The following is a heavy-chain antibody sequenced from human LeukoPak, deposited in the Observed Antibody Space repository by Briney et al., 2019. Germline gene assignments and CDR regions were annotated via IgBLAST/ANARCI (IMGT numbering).Heavy chain of an antibody. CDR2: IYSGGSI. Sequence: PGGSLRLSCAASGFTVSSNYMSWVRQAPGKGLEWVSVIYSGGSIYYADSVKGRFTISRDNSKNTLYLQMNSLRAEDTAVYYCARRTPYCSSNSCYFDYWGQGTLVTVSS. V-gene: IGHV3-53*01. J-gene: IGHJ4*02. CDR1: GFTVSSNY. CDR3: ARRTPYCSSNSCYFDY. D-gene: IGHD2-2*01.